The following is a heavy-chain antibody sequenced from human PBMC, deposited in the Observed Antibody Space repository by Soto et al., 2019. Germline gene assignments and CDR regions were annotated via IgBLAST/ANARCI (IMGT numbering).Heavy chain of an antibody. CDR3: ARDIGGYGKFDY. Sequence: SQTLSLTCTVSCGSISSRADYWSWIRQHPEKGLEWIGYIYYSGSTYYNPSLRSRLTISVDTSKNQFSLKLSSVTAADTAVYYCARDIGGYGKFDYWGQGTLVTVSS. V-gene: IGHV4-31*03. CDR1: CGSISSRADY. CDR2: IYYSGST. D-gene: IGHD1-26*01. J-gene: IGHJ4*02.